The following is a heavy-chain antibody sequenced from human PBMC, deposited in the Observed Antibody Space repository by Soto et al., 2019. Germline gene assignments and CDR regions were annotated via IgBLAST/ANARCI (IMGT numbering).Heavy chain of an antibody. D-gene: IGHD4-4*01. Sequence: QVQLVQSGAEVKKPGASVKVSCKASGYIFTMYAIHWVRQAPGQRLEWMGWINPGSGNAEYSQKFQGRVTITRDTSANTAYMELSSLGSEDTAVYYCAKDGSMNSDGHSNYKYWGQGTLVTPSS. CDR2: INPGSGNA. CDR3: AKDGSMNSDGHSNYKY. V-gene: IGHV1-3*01. J-gene: IGHJ4*02. CDR1: GYIFTMYA.